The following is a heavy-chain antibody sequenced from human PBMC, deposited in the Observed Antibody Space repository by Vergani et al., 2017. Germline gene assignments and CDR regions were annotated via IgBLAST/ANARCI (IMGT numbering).Heavy chain of an antibody. D-gene: IGHD1-14*01. CDR3: ARDRCTVVRNQYYGMDV. CDR1: GGSIDGVSSY. J-gene: IGHJ6*02. CDR2: IYRSGRT. V-gene: IGHV4-61*02. Sequence: QVQLQESGPGLLKPSQTLSLTCSVSGGSIDGVSSYWTWIRQPDGKGLEGIRRIYRSGRTNYNPSLQSRVTISLDTSKNQFSLNLPSVTAADTGVYFCARDRCTVVRNQYYGMDVWGQGTTVIVSS.